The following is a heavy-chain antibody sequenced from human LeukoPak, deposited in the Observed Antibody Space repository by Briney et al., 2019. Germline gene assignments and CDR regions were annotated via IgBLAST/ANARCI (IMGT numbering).Heavy chain of an antibody. CDR3: AVGYGYLLG. Sequence: SQTLSLTCALSGDSVSSNSAAWNWIRQSPSRGLEWLGRTYYRSRWYNGFAPSVKSRITINPDTSKNQFSLQLNSVTPEDTAVYYCAVGYGYLLGWGQGILVTVSS. CDR2: TYYRSRWYN. J-gene: IGHJ4*02. CDR1: GDSVSSNSAA. V-gene: IGHV6-1*01. D-gene: IGHD5-18*01.